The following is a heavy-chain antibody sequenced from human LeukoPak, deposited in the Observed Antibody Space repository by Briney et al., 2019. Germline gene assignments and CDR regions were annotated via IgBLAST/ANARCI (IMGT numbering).Heavy chain of an antibody. J-gene: IGHJ5*02. D-gene: IGHD3-10*01. CDR3: ASQLWFGEPNWFDP. CDR2: ITSSSYI. Sequence: GGSLRLSCAASGFTFSSFGMNWVRQAPGQGLEWVSSITSSSYIYYADSVKGRFTISRDNAKNSLFLQMNSLRAEDTAVYYCASQLWFGEPNWFDPWGQGTLVTVSS. V-gene: IGHV3-21*01. CDR1: GFTFSSFG.